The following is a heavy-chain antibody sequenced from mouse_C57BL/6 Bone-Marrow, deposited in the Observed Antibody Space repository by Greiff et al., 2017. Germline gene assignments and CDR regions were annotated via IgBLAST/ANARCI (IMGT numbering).Heavy chain of an antibody. V-gene: IGHV1-64*01. D-gene: IGHD2-4*01. CDR2: IHPNSGST. CDR3: ALIYYDYDGPFAY. CDR1: GYTFTSYW. J-gene: IGHJ3*01. Sequence: QVQLQQPGAELVKPGASVKLSCKASGYTFTSYWMHWVKQRPGQGLEWIGMIHPNSGSTNYNEKFKSKATLTVDKSSSTAYMQLSSLTSEDSAVYYCALIYYDYDGPFAYGGQGTLVTVSA.